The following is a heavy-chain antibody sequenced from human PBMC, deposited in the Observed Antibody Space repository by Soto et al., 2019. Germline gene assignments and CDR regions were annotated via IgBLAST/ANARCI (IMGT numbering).Heavy chain of an antibody. D-gene: IGHD4-17*01. V-gene: IGHV4-39*01. CDR3: ARRSYGDYFHN. CDR2: IYYRGST. J-gene: IGHJ4*02. Sequence: SETLSLTCTVSGGSISSNSHYWGWIRQPPGKGLEWIGSIYYRGSTYYNPSLKSRLTISVDTSKNRFSLNLSSVTAADTAVYYCARRSYGDYFHNWGQGTLVTVSS. CDR1: GGSISSNSHY.